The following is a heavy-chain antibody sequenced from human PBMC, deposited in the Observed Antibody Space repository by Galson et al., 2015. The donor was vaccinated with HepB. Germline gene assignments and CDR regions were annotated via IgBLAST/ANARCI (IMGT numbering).Heavy chain of an antibody. V-gene: IGHV3-23*01. Sequence: SLRLSCAASGFTFSSYAMSWVRQAPGKGLEWVSAISGSGGSTYYADSVKGRFTISRDNSKNTLYLQMNSLRAEDTAVYYCAKDLERKWLVQTSKYFWGQGTLVTVSS. CDR3: AKDLERKWLVQTSKYF. CDR2: ISGSGGST. D-gene: IGHD6-19*01. CDR1: GFTFSSYA. J-gene: IGHJ4*02.